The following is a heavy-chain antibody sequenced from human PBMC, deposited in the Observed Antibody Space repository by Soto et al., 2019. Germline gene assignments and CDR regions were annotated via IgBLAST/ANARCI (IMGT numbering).Heavy chain of an antibody. Sequence: SVKVSCKASGGTFSSYAISWVRQAPGQGLEWMGRIIPIFGTANYAQKFQGRVTITADESTSTVYMVLSSLSFEDTAVYYCASREGYCSSTSCLLYFDYWGQGTRVTVSS. CDR2: IIPIFGTA. V-gene: IGHV1-69*13. J-gene: IGHJ4*02. D-gene: IGHD2-2*01. CDR1: GGTFSSYA. CDR3: ASREGYCSSTSCLLYFDY.